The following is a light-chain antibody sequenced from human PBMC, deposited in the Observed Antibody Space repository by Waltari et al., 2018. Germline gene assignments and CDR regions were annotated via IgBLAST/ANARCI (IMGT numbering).Light chain of an antibody. CDR1: RSVSSSY. J-gene: IGKJ1*01. CDR2: GTS. CDR3: QQYGRT. V-gene: IGKV3-20*01. Sequence: IVLTQSPDTLSLSPGERAALSCRASRSVSSSYLAWYQHKPGQAPRLLIHGTSSRATGVPDRFSGSGSGTDFTLTISGLEPEDFAVYYCQQYGRTFGQGTKVEVK.